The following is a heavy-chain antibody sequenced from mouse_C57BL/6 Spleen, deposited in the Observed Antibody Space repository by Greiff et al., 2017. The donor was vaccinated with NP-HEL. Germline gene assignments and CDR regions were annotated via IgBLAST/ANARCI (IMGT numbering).Heavy chain of an antibody. CDR3: ARRDYSNRYWYFDV. D-gene: IGHD2-5*01. CDR2: IYPGSGST. CDR1: GYTFTSYW. Sequence: VQLQQPGAELVKPGASVKMSCKASGYTFTSYWITWVKQRPGQGLEWIGDIYPGSGSTNYNEKFKSKATLTVDTSSSTAYMQLSSLTSEDSAVYYCARRDYSNRYWYFDVWGTGTTVTVSS. V-gene: IGHV1-55*01. J-gene: IGHJ1*03.